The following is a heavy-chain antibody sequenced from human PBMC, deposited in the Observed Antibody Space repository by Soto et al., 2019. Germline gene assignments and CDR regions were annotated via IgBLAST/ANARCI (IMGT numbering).Heavy chain of an antibody. CDR2: IYSGGST. J-gene: IGHJ4*02. CDR3: ARGSGYLLSLDY. CDR1: GFTVSENY. D-gene: IGHD3-22*01. Sequence: GGSLRLSCEASGFTVSENYMTWVRQAPGKGLEWVSLIYSGGSTSYADSVKGRFTMSRDNSKNTVYLQMNSLRAEDTAVYYCARGSGYLLSLDYWGQGALVTVSS. V-gene: IGHV3-66*01.